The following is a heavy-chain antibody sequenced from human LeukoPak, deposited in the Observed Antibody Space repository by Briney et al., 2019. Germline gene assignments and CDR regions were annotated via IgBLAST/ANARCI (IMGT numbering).Heavy chain of an antibody. D-gene: IGHD2-15*01. CDR1: GGSISSGDYY. CDR2: IYYSGST. CDR3: ASPLGYCSGGSCYGGYFDY. V-gene: IGHV4-30-4*08. Sequence: TSETLSLTCTVSGGSISSGDYYWSWIRQPPGKGLEWIGYIYYSGSTYYNPSLKSRVTISVDTSKNQFSLKLSSVTAADTAVYYCASPLGYCSGGSCYGGYFDYWGQGTLVTVSS. J-gene: IGHJ4*02.